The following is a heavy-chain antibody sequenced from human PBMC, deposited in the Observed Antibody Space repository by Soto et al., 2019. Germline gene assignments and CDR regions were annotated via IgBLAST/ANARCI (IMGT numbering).Heavy chain of an antibody. V-gene: IGHV6-1*01. Sequence: SQTLSLTCAISGDSVSSNSATWSWIRQSPSRGLEWLGRTYYRSKWYNEYAVSVRSRITINPDTSKNQSSLQLNSVTPEDSAVYYCARKYGYSFDYRGQGSLVTVSS. CDR3: ARKYGYSFDY. CDR2: TYYRSKWYN. CDR1: GDSVSSNSAT. D-gene: IGHD2-15*01. J-gene: IGHJ4*02.